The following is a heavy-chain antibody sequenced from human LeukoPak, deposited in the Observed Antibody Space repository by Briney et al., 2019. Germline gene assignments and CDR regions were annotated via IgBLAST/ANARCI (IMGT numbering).Heavy chain of an antibody. V-gene: IGHV3-48*03. Sequence: GGSLRLSCAASGFTFSSYEMNWVRQALGKGLEWVSYISSSGSTIYYADSVKGRFTISRDNAKNSLYLQMNSLRAEDTAVYYCARGGYSSSWYQNHSWFDPWGQGTLVTVSS. J-gene: IGHJ5*02. D-gene: IGHD6-13*01. CDR3: ARGGYSSSWYQNHSWFDP. CDR2: ISSSGSTI. CDR1: GFTFSSYE.